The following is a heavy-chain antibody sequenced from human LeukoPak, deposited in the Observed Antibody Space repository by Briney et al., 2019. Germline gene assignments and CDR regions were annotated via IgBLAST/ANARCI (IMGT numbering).Heavy chain of an antibody. CDR3: ARETPYSSSWTDLDF. J-gene: IGHJ4*02. CDR1: GFTFSSYG. Sequence: PGGSLRLSCAASGFTFSSYGMSWVRQAPGKGLEWISYITLSRTTIYYADSVKGRFTVSRDNAKNSLYLQMNSLWANDSAVYYCARETPYSSSWTDLDFWGQGTQVTVAS. D-gene: IGHD6-13*01. CDR2: ITLSRTTI. V-gene: IGHV3-48*01.